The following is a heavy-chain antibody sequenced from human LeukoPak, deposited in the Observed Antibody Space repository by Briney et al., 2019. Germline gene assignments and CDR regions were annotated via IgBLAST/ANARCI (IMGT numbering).Heavy chain of an antibody. CDR1: GFTFSSYW. CDR3: AKDRTRDVWGGVPGRY. Sequence: PGGSLRLSCVVSGFTFSSYWMHWVRQAPGKGLVWVSRINSDGSTTTYADSVKGRFTISRDNAKNTLYLQMNSLRAEDTAVYYCAKDRTRDVWGGVPGRYWGQGTLVTVSS. V-gene: IGHV3-74*01. CDR2: INSDGSTT. J-gene: IGHJ4*02. D-gene: IGHD3-16*01.